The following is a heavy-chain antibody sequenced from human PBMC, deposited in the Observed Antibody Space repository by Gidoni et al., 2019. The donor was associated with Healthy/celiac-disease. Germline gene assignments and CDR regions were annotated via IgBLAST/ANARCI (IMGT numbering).Heavy chain of an antibody. CDR1: GYSFTSYW. D-gene: IGHD1-26*01. J-gene: IGHJ3*02. CDR3: AEGRGSYFASAAFDI. V-gene: IGHV5-10-1*01. CDR2: IDPSDSYT. Sequence: EVQLVQSGAEVKKPGESLRISCKGSGYSFTSYWISWVRQMPGKGLEWMGRIDPSDSYTNYSPSFQGHVTISADKSISTAYLQWSSLKASDTAMYYCAEGRGSYFASAAFDIWGQGTMVTVSS.